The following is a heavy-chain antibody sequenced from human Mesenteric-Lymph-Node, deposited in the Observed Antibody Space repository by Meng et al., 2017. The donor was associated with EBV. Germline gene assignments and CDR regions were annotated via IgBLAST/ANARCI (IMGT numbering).Heavy chain of an antibody. V-gene: IGHV4-39*01. CDR2: SGRS. CDR3: ATGWGKANY. D-gene: IGHD3-16*01. CDR1: GGAISSDL. Sequence: LQLQEAGPGLVKPSETLSLTCSISGGAISSDLWGWIRQPPGKGLEWIGDSGRSNYNPSLKSRVTISVDTSKNQFSLTLSSVTAADTAVYYCATGWGKANYWGQGTLVTVSS. J-gene: IGHJ4*02.